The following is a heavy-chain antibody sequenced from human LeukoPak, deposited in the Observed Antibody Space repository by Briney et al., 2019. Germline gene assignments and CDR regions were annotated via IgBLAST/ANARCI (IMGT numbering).Heavy chain of an antibody. J-gene: IGHJ4*02. V-gene: IGHV4-59*01. CDR2: IYYSGST. CDR1: GGSIRSYY. CDR3: ARGGRDGYNLDDY. D-gene: IGHD5-24*01. Sequence: SETLSLTCTVSGGSIRSYYWSWIRQPPGKGLEWIGYIYYSGSTNYNPSLKSRVTMSVDMSKNQISLKVSSVTAADTAVYYCARGGRDGYNLDDYWGQGTLVTVSS.